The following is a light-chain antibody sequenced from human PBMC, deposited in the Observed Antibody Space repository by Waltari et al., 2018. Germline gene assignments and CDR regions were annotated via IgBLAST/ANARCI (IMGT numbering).Light chain of an antibody. Sequence: QSVLTQPPSVSGAPGQRVTVSCTGSTSNTGAGSDVQGYQQFPGGAPKLVIYANNNRPSGVPDRFSATKSGSSASLAITGLQAEDEADYYCQSYDKTLSAWVFGGGTRLTVL. CDR2: ANN. CDR1: TSNTGAGSD. V-gene: IGLV1-40*01. J-gene: IGLJ3*02. CDR3: QSYDKTLSAWV.